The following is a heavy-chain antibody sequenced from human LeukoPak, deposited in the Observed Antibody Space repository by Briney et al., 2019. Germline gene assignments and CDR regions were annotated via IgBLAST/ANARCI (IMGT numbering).Heavy chain of an antibody. CDR1: RFPFDDYA. J-gene: IGHJ4*02. Sequence: GSLSLSCAASRFPFDDYAMHWVRQAPGKGLEWVSLISGDGGRTYYADSVTGRFTISRDNSKNSLYLQMNSLRAEDTAVYYCATENYGEPRYWGQGTLVTVSS. D-gene: IGHD3-10*01. CDR2: ISGDGGRT. V-gene: IGHV3-43*02. CDR3: ATENYGEPRY.